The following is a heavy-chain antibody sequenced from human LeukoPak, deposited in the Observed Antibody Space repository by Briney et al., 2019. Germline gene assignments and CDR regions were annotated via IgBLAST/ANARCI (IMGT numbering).Heavy chain of an antibody. CDR2: IKQDGSEK. Sequence: PGGSLRLSCAVSGFTFSRHWMSWVRQAPGKGLEWLANIKQDGSEKYYVDSVEGRFTISRDNAKNSLYLQMNSLRAEDTAVYYCARSYYGSGTSYGMDVWGQGTKVTVSS. CDR3: ARSYYGSGTSYGMDV. CDR1: GFTFSRHW. D-gene: IGHD3-10*01. V-gene: IGHV3-7*01. J-gene: IGHJ6*02.